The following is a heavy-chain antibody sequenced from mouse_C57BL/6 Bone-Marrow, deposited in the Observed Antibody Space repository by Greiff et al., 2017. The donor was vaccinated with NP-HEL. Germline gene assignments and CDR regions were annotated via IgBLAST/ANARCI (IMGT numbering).Heavy chain of an antibody. CDR3: SEVTAVDSGACYYGSSYEYFDV. D-gene: IGHD1-1*01. V-gene: IGHV1-87*01. CDR2: GQGLEWIG. J-gene: IGHJ1*03. Sequence: VQLQESGPELARPWASVKISCQAFYTFSRRVHFAIRDTNYWTQWVKQRRGQGLEWIGAIYPGNGDTSYNQKFKGKATFTADTSSSTAYMQLSSLTSEVTAVDSGACYYGSSYEYFDVWGTGTTVTVSS. CDR1: YTFSRRVH.